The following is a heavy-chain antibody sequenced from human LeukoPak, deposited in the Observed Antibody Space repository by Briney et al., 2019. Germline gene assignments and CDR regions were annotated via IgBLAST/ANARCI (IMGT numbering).Heavy chain of an antibody. D-gene: IGHD3-3*01. V-gene: IGHV3-21*01. CDR3: AREIFWSGYYSNLHFDY. Sequence: GGSLRLSCAASGFTFDDYGMSWVRQAPGKGLEWVSSISSSGSYIYYADAVKGRFTISRDNAKNSLYLQMNSLRAEDTAVYYCAREIFWSGYYSNLHFDYWGRGTQVTVSS. J-gene: IGHJ4*02. CDR2: ISSSGSYI. CDR1: GFTFDDYG.